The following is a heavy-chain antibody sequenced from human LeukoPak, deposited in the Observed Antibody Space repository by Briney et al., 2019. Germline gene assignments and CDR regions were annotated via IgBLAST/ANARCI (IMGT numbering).Heavy chain of an antibody. V-gene: IGHV4-59*08. D-gene: IGHD2-15*01. J-gene: IGHJ4*02. CDR2: VYYNGIT. CDR1: GGSISKNW. CDR3: TKLGCSDGSCYPHY. Sequence: PSETLSLTCTVSGGSISKNWWSWVRQPPGKGLEWIGYVYYNGITSYNPSLNSRVTISVDTSKNQSSLRLSSVTVADTALYYCTKLGCSDGSCYPHYWGQGTLVTVSS.